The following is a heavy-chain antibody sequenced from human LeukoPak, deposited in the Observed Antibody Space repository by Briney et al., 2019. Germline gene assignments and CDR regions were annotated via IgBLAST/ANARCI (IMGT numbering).Heavy chain of an antibody. CDR2: IYYSGST. J-gene: IGHJ4*02. V-gene: IGHV4-59*01. Sequence: PSETLSLTCTVSGGSISSYYWSWIRQPPGKGLEWIGYIYYSGSTTYNPSLKSRVTISVDTSKIQFSLKLSSVTAADTAVYYCARRRGYSYDYWGQGTLVTVSS. D-gene: IGHD5-18*01. CDR3: ARRRGYSYDY. CDR1: GGSISSYY.